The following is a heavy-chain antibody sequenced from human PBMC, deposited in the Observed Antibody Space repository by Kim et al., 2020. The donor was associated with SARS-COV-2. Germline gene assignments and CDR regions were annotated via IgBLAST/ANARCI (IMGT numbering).Heavy chain of an antibody. CDR2: ISAYNGNT. D-gene: IGHD5-12*01. J-gene: IGHJ4*02. V-gene: IGHV1-18*04. Sequence: ASVKVSCKASGYTFTSYGISWVRQAPGQGLEWMGWISAYNGNTNYAQKLQGRVTMTTDTSTSTAYMELRSLRSDDTAVYYCARVGGLGMDIVATGYFDYWGQGTLVTVSS. CDR3: ARVGGLGMDIVATGYFDY. CDR1: GYTFTSYG.